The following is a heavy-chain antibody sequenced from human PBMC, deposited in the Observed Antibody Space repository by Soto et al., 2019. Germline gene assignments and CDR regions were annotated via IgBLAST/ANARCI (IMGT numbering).Heavy chain of an antibody. CDR2: IYPGDSDT. CDR1: GYSFTSYW. CDR3: ARHIVATRRYYYYYGMDV. J-gene: IGHJ6*02. D-gene: IGHD5-12*01. V-gene: IGHV5-51*01. Sequence: GESLKISCKGSGYSFTSYWIGWVRQMPGKGLEWMGTIYPGDSDTRYSPSFQGQVTISADKSISTAYLQWSSLKASDTAMYYCARHIVATRRYYYYYGMDVWGQGTTVTVSS.